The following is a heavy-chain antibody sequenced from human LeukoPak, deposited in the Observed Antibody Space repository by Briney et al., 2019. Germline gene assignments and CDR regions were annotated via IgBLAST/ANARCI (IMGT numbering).Heavy chain of an antibody. CDR1: GYTFTGYY. Sequence: GASVKVSCKAPGYTFTGYYMHWVRQAPGQGLEWMGWINPNSGGTNYAQKFQGRVTMTRDTSISTAYMELSRLRSDDTAVYYCARAVRHGDYILWGYYYYYYMDVWGKGTTVTVSS. CDR2: INPNSGGT. V-gene: IGHV1-2*02. CDR3: ARAVRHGDYILWGYYYYYYMDV. D-gene: IGHD4-17*01. J-gene: IGHJ6*03.